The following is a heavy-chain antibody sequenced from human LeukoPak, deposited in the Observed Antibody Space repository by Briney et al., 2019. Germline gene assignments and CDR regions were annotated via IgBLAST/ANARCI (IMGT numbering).Heavy chain of an antibody. CDR1: GYSFTSYY. CDR3: ARDLLAVPSNWFDP. J-gene: IGHJ5*02. D-gene: IGHD6-19*01. CDR2: INPSGGGT. V-gene: IGHV1-46*01. Sequence: ASVKVSCKASGYSFTSYYIHWVRQAPGQGLEWMGVINPSGGGTSYAQKFQGRVTMTRDTSTSTVYMDLRSLRSEDTAVYFCARDLLAVPSNWFDPWGQGTLVTVSS.